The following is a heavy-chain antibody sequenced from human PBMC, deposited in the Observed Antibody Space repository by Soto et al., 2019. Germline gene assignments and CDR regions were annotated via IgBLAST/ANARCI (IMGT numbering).Heavy chain of an antibody. CDR1: GGTFSSYA. V-gene: IGHV1-69*13. CDR2: IIPIFGTA. Sequence: SVKVSCKASGGTFSSYAISWVRQAPGQGLEWMGGIIPIFGTANYAQKFQGRVTITADESTSTAYMELSSLRSEDTAVYYCAREVCISTSCYNWFDPWGQGTLVTVSS. CDR3: AREVCISTSCYNWFDP. J-gene: IGHJ5*02. D-gene: IGHD2-2*01.